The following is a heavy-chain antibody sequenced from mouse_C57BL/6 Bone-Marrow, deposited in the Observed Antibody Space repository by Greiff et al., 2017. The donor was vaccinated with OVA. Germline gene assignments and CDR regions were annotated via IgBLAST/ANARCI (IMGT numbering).Heavy chain of an antibody. J-gene: IGHJ1*03. V-gene: IGHV1-81*01. CDR1: GYTFTSYG. CDR2: IYPRSGNT. Sequence: VQLQQSGAELARPGASVKLSCKASGYTFTSYGISWVKQRPGQGLEWIGEIYPRSGNTYYNEKFKGKATLTADKSSSTAYMELRSLTSEDSAVYFCARGGYVYWYFDVWGTGTTVTVSS. CDR3: ARGGYVYWYFDV. D-gene: IGHD2-2*01.